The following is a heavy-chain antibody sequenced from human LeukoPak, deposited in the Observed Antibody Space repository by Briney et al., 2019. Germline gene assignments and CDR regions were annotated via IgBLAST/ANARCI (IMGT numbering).Heavy chain of an antibody. CDR3: ARVDATYGSGSYYPWVY. D-gene: IGHD3-10*01. Sequence: GGSLRLSCAASGFTFSSYAMHWVRQAPGKGPEWVSAISGSGDSTYYADSVKGRFTISRDNSKNTLYLQMNTLRAEDTAVYYCARVDATYGSGSYYPWVYWGQGTLVTVSS. J-gene: IGHJ4*02. V-gene: IGHV3-23*01. CDR2: ISGSGDST. CDR1: GFTFSSYA.